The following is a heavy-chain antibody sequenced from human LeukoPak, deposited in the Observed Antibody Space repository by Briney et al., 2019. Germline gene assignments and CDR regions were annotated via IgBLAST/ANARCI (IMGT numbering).Heavy chain of an antibody. Sequence: PGGSLRLSCAASGFTFSSYEMNWVRQAPGKGLEWVSYISSSGSTIYYADSVKGRFTISRDNAKNSLYLQMNSLRAEDTAVYYCARDLGLYGGNSALDYWGQGTLVTVSS. CDR3: ARDLGLYGGNSALDY. V-gene: IGHV3-48*03. D-gene: IGHD4-23*01. J-gene: IGHJ4*02. CDR2: ISSSGSTI. CDR1: GFTFSSYE.